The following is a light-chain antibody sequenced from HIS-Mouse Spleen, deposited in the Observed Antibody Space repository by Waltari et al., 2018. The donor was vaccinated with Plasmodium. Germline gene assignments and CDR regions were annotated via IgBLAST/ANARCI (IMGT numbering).Light chain of an antibody. Sequence: EIVMTQSPATLSVPPGERATLSCRASQSVSSNLAWYQQKPGQAPRLLIYGASTRATGIPARFSGSGSGTEFTLTISSLQSEDFAVYYCQQYNNWSFTFGPGTNVDIK. CDR2: GAS. CDR1: QSVSSN. J-gene: IGKJ3*01. V-gene: IGKV3-15*01. CDR3: QQYNNWSFT.